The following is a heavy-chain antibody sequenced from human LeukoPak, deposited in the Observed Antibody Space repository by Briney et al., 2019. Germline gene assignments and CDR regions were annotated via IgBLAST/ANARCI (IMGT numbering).Heavy chain of an antibody. CDR1: GLTFSRYW. Sequence: PGGSLRLSCAASGLTFSRYWMHWVRHAPGKGLVWVSRINSDGSSTIYADSVKGRFTISRDNAKNTLYLQMNSLRAEDTAVYYCSRVGQWLMNDAFDIWGQGTMVTVSS. J-gene: IGHJ3*02. CDR3: SRVGQWLMNDAFDI. D-gene: IGHD6-19*01. CDR2: INSDGSST. V-gene: IGHV3-74*01.